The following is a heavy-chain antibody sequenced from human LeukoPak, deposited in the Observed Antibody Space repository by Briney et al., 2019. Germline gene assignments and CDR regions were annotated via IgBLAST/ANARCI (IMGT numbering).Heavy chain of an antibody. CDR3: AGLSDSSGYYPHRYFDY. CDR2: MNPNSGNT. Sequence: GASVKVSCKASGCTFTSYDINWVRQATGQGLEWMGWMNPNSGNTGYAQKFQGRVTMTRDTSISTAYMELSSLRSEDTAVYYCAGLSDSSGYYPHRYFDYWGQGTLVTVSS. V-gene: IGHV1-8*01. CDR1: GCTFTSYD. J-gene: IGHJ4*02. D-gene: IGHD3-22*01.